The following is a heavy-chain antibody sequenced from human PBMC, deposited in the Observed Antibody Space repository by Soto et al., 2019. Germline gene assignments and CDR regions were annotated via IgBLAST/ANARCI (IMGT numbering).Heavy chain of an antibody. Sequence: EVQLLESGGGLVQPGGSLRLSCAASGFTFSSYAMTWVRQAPGKGLEWVSAISGSSGPGATFYADSVKGRVSISRDDSKNTVSLQMTSLRDEDTAIYHCAKHAVTGPNWYFDLWGRGTLVTVSS. CDR3: AKHAVTGPNWYFDL. J-gene: IGHJ2*01. D-gene: IGHD4-4*01. V-gene: IGHV3-23*01. CDR2: ISGSSGPGAT. CDR1: GFTFSSYA.